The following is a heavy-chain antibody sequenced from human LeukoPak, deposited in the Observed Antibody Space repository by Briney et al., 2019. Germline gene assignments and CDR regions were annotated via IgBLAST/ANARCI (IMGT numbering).Heavy chain of an antibody. V-gene: IGHV4-30-2*01. CDR1: GASINSGGHF. J-gene: IGHJ6*02. CDR3: ARAILVDGMDV. D-gene: IGHD3-22*01. CDR2: FFHRGNT. Sequence: PSQTLSLTCAVSGASINSGGHFWGWIRQPPGKALEWIGYFFHRGNTYYNPSLKSRVTISVDTSKNQFSMNLISVTAADTAVYYCARAILVDGMDVWGQGTTVTVSS.